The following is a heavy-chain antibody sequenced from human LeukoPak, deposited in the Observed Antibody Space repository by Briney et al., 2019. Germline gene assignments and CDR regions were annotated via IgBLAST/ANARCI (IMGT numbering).Heavy chain of an antibody. Sequence: AAGSLTLSCTVSGFTFSSYAMSWVRHAPGKGLEWVSAISGSGGSTYYADSVKGHLTISRDNATNTLYLQMYSLRAEGTAVYCCAKVVNTMTGTTYWGEGALAAVCS. V-gene: IGHV3-23*01. CDR1: GFTFSSYA. D-gene: IGHD1-1*01. J-gene: IGHJ4*02. CDR2: ISGSGGST. CDR3: AKVVNTMTGTTY.